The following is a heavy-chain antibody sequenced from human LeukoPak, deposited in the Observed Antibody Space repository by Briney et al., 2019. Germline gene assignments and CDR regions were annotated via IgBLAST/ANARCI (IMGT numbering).Heavy chain of an antibody. CDR2: IYYIGSP. D-gene: IGHD5-18*01. J-gene: IGHJ6*03. CDR3: AREREWIQLPAMRSYYYMDV. CDR1: GMSGGTINSSY. Sequence: SETLSLTFSVSGMSGGTINSSYWSWFRQPPGQGLEWLGYIYYIGSPNYTPTLESRVTISLDTPKNQFSLKLSSVTAADTAVYYCAREREWIQLPAMRSYYYMDVWGKGTTVTVSS. V-gene: IGHV4-59*01.